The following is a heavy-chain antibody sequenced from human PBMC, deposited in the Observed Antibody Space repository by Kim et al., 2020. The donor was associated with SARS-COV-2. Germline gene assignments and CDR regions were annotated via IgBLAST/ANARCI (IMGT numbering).Heavy chain of an antibody. D-gene: IGHD3-22*01. CDR1: GGSFSGYY. J-gene: IGHJ4*02. Sequence: SETLSLTCAVYGGSFSGYYWSWIRQPPGKGLEWIGEINHSGSTNYNPSLKSRVTISVDTSKNQFSLKLSSVTAADTAVYYCARDRRSSGYLYWGQGTLVTVSS. CDR3: ARDRRSSGYLY. CDR2: INHSGST. V-gene: IGHV4-34*01.